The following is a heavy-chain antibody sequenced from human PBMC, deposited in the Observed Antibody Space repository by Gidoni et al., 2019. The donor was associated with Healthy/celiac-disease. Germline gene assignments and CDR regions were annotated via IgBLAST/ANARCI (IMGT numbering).Heavy chain of an antibody. CDR3: ARGGPLTFGGVIVSYWYFDL. V-gene: IGHV4-34*01. CDR2: INHSGST. Sequence: QVQLPQWGAGLLTPSETLSLTCAVYGGSFNDYYWTGIRQPPGKGLEWIGKINHSGSTNYNPSLKSRVTISVDTSKNQFSLKLTSVTAADTAVYYCARGGPLTFGGVIVSYWYFDLWGRGTLVTVSS. J-gene: IGHJ2*01. CDR1: GGSFNDYY. D-gene: IGHD3-16*02.